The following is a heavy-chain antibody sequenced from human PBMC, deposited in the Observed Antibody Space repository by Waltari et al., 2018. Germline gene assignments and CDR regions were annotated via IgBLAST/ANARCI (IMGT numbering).Heavy chain of an antibody. V-gene: IGHV3-7*01. Sequence: EVQLVESGGGLVQPGGSLRLSCAASGFTFSSYWMSWVRQAPGKGLEWVANIKQDGSEKYYVDSVKGRFTISRDNAKNSLYLQMNSLRAEDTAVYYCARDLGYCSGGSCYSWLYNWFDPWGQGTLVTVSS. CDR3: ARDLGYCSGGSCYSWLYNWFDP. D-gene: IGHD2-15*01. CDR1: GFTFSSYW. J-gene: IGHJ5*02. CDR2: IKQDGSEK.